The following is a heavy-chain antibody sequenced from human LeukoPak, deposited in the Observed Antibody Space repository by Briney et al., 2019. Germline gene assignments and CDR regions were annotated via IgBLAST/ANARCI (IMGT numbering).Heavy chain of an antibody. CDR3: AKVRSLYSSSWPTDFDY. J-gene: IGHJ4*02. D-gene: IGHD6-13*01. CDR1: GFTFSSYE. CDR2: ISSSGSTI. V-gene: IGHV3-48*03. Sequence: TGGSLRLSCAASGFTFSSYEMNWVRQAPGKGLEWVSYISSSGSTIYYADSVKGRFTISRDNSKNTLYLQMNSLRAEDTAVYYCAKVRSLYSSSWPTDFDYWGQGTLVTVSS.